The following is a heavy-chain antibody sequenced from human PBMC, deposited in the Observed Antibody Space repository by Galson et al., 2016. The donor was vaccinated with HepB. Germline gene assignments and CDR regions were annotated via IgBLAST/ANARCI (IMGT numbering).Heavy chain of an antibody. CDR2: INHSGGT. CDR1: GASISGYY. Sequence: SETLSLTCGVYGASISGYYWSWIRQPPGKGLDWIGEINHSGGTNHNPSLKSRVTISVDTSKNQFSLKLRSVTAADTAMYYCARGELATGFDQWGQGALVTVSS. V-gene: IGHV4-34*01. J-gene: IGHJ4*02. D-gene: IGHD3-9*01. CDR3: ARGELATGFDQ.